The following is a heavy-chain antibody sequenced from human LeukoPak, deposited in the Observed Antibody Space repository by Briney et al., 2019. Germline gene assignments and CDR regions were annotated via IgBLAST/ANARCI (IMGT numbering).Heavy chain of an antibody. J-gene: IGHJ5*02. CDR2: IIPIFGTA. Sequence: GASVKVSCKASGGTFSSYAISWVRQAPGQGLEWMGGIIPIFGTANYAQKFQGRVTITADESTSTAYMELSSLRSEDTAVYYCARALDIVVVPAATSWFDPWGQGTLVTVSS. CDR3: ARALDIVVVPAATSWFDP. D-gene: IGHD2-2*01. CDR1: GGTFSSYA. V-gene: IGHV1-69*13.